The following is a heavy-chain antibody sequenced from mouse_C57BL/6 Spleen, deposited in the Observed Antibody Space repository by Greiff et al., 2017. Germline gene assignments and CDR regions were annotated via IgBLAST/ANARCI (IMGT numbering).Heavy chain of an antibody. CDR2: ILPGSGST. CDR1: GYTFTGYW. CDR3: ARGHYSNPDAMDY. V-gene: IGHV1-9*01. D-gene: IGHD2-5*01. J-gene: IGHJ4*01. Sequence: VKLMESGAELMKPGASVKLSCKATGYTFTGYWIEWVKQRPGHGLEWIGEILPGSGSTNYNEKFKGKATFTADTSSNTAYMQLSSLTTEDSVLYYCARGHYSNPDAMDYWGQGTSVTVSS.